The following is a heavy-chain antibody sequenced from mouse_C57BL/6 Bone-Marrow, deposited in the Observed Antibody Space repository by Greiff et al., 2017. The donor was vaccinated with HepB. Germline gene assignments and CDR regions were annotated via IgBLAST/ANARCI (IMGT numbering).Heavy chain of an antibody. CDR2: IYPGDGDT. Sequence: QVQLQQSGPELVKPGASVKISCKASGYAFSSSWMNWVKQRPGKGLEWIGRIYPGDGDTSYNGKFKGKATLTADKSSSTAYMQLSSLTSEDSAVYFCARSYYGSSLFAYWGQGTLVTVSA. J-gene: IGHJ3*01. CDR1: GYAFSSSW. V-gene: IGHV1-82*01. D-gene: IGHD1-1*01. CDR3: ARSYYGSSLFAY.